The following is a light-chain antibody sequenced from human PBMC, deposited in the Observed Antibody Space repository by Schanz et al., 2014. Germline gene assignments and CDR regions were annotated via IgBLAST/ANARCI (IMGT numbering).Light chain of an antibody. Sequence: QSVLNQPPSASGSPGQSVTISCTGTSSDVGAYDYVSWYQQHPGKAPKVIIYEVTKRPSGVPDRFSGSKSGNTASLTVSGLQAEDEADYYCSSYGGSNFVVFGGGTKLTVL. CDR1: SSDVGAYDY. J-gene: IGLJ2*01. CDR2: EVT. V-gene: IGLV2-8*01. CDR3: SSYGGSNFVV.